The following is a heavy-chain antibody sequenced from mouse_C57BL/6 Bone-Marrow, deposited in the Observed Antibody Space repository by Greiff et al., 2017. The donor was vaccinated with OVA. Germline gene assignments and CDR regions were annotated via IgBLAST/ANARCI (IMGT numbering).Heavy chain of an antibody. CDR2: ISSGGSYT. V-gene: IGHV5-6*02. CDR1: GFTFSSYG. J-gene: IGHJ2*01. D-gene: IGHD1-1*01. Sequence: DVKLVESGGDLVKPGGSLKLSCAASGFTFSSYGMSWVRQTPDKRLEWVATISSGGSYTYDPDSVKGRFTISRDNAKNTLYLQMSSLKSEDTAMYYCARHGDYGSFFDYWGQGTTLTVSS. CDR3: ARHGDYGSFFDY.